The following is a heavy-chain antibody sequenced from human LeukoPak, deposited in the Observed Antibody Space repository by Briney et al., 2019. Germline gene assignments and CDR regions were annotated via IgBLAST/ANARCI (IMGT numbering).Heavy chain of an antibody. J-gene: IGHJ4*02. CDR1: GFTFSSYW. D-gene: IGHD6-19*01. CDR3: ATPGVWYSSGWFPLDY. V-gene: IGHV3-7*03. CDR2: IKQDGSEK. Sequence: GGSLRLCCAASGFTFSSYWMSWVRQAPGKGLEWVANIKQDGSEKYYVDSVKGRFTISRDNAKNSLYLQMNSLRAEDTAVYYCATPGVWYSSGWFPLDYWGQGTLATVSS.